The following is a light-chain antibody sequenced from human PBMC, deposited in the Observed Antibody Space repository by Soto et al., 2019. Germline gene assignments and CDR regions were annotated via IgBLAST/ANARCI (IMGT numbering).Light chain of an antibody. CDR3: HQYLSGRT. CDR1: QSVLHSSNKLYY. CDR2: WAS. J-gene: IGKJ1*01. V-gene: IGKV4-1*01. Sequence: DIVMTQSPDSLAVSLGERATINCKSSQSVLHSSNKLYYLGWYQQKPGQPPKLLIYWASTRESGVPDRFSGSGSGTDFTLTINSPQAEDVAVYYCHQYLSGRTFGQGTKVDIK.